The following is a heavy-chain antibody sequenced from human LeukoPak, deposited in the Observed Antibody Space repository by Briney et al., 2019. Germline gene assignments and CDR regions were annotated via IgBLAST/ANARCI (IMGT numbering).Heavy chain of an antibody. CDR1: GFTFRTYW. Sequence: AGGSLRLSCAVSGFTFRTYWMSWVRQAPGKGLEWVSYISSSGSTIYYADSVKGRFTISRDNAKNSLYLQMNSLRAEDTAVYYCARVGGYSYGNYYYYYMDVWGKGTTVTISS. V-gene: IGHV3-48*04. CDR3: ARVGGYSYGNYYYYYMDV. J-gene: IGHJ6*03. CDR2: ISSSGSTI. D-gene: IGHD5-18*01.